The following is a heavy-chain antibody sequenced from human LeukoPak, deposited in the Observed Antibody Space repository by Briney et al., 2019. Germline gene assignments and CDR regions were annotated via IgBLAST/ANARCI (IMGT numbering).Heavy chain of an antibody. CDR3: AKVAAYGDYEYYFDY. Sequence: PGGSLRLSCAASGFTFDDYAMHWVRQAPGKGLEWVSGISWNSGSIGYADSVKGRFTISRDNAKNSLYLQMNSLRAEDTALYYCAKVAAYGDYEYYFDYWGQGTLVTVSS. D-gene: IGHD4-17*01. CDR1: GFTFDDYA. CDR2: ISWNSGSI. V-gene: IGHV3-9*01. J-gene: IGHJ4*02.